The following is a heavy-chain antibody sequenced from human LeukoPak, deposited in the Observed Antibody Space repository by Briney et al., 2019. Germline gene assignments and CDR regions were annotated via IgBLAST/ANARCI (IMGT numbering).Heavy chain of an antibody. Sequence: ASVKVSCKASGYTFTSYGISWVRQAPGQGLEWMGWISAYNGNTNYAQKLQGRVTMTTDTSTSTAYMELRGLRSDDTAVYYCARDYCSSTSCYPNWFDPWGQGTLVTVSS. V-gene: IGHV1-18*01. CDR2: ISAYNGNT. J-gene: IGHJ5*02. CDR3: ARDYCSSTSCYPNWFDP. CDR1: GYTFTSYG. D-gene: IGHD2-2*01.